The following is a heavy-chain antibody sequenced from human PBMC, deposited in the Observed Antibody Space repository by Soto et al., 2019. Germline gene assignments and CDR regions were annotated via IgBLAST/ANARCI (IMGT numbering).Heavy chain of an antibody. CDR2: IYYSGST. Sequence: QLQLQESGPGLVKPSETLSLTCTVSGGSISSSSYYWGWIRQPPGKGLEWIGSIYYSGSTYYNPSLKSLVTLAADTSKTPFARTLSSVTAADTAVYYWARHTPAISISWGQGTLVTVSS. CDR1: GGSISSSSYY. V-gene: IGHV4-39*01. CDR3: ARHTPAISIS. D-gene: IGHD2-15*01. J-gene: IGHJ5*02.